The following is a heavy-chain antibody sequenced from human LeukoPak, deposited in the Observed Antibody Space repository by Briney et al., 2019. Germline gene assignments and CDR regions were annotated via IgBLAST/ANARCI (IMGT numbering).Heavy chain of an antibody. Sequence: ASVKVSCKASGYTFTGYYMHWVRQAPGQGLEWMGWINPNSGSTNYAQKFQGRVTMTRDTSISTAYMELSRLRSDDTAVYYCARVSYYYDSSGYPTRYYFDYWGQGTLVTVSS. J-gene: IGHJ4*02. CDR3: ARVSYYYDSSGYPTRYYFDY. CDR1: GYTFTGYY. D-gene: IGHD3-22*01. V-gene: IGHV1-2*02. CDR2: INPNSGST.